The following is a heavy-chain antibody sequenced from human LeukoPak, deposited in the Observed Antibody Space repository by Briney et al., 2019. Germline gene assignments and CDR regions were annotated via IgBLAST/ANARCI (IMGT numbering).Heavy chain of an antibody. CDR3: ARDGKDDYGDYGYFYYYMAV. V-gene: IGHV3-7*01. D-gene: IGHD4-17*01. CDR1: GFTFSRFW. J-gene: IGHJ6*03. Sequence: GGSLRLSCAASGFTFSRFWMSWVRQAPGKGLEWVANIKQDGTEKYYVDSVKGRFTISRDNSKNTLYLQMNSLRAEDTAVYYCARDGKDDYGDYGYFYYYMAVWGKGTTVTVSS. CDR2: IKQDGTEK.